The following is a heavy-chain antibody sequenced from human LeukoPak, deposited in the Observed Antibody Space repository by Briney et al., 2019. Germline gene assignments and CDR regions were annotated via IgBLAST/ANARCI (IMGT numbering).Heavy chain of an antibody. Sequence: PGGSLRLSCAASGFTVSSNYMSWVRQAPGKGLEWVSSISSSSSYIYYADSVKGRFTISRDNSKNTMYLQMTSLRVEDTAVYYCAKGYSLGGFDYWGQGTLVTVSS. CDR2: ISSSSSYI. J-gene: IGHJ4*02. V-gene: IGHV3-21*04. CDR3: AKGYSLGGFDY. D-gene: IGHD6-13*01. CDR1: GFTVSSNY.